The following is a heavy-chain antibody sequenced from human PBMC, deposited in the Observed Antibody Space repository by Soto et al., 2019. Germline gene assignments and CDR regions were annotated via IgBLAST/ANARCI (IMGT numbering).Heavy chain of an antibody. V-gene: IGHV4-39*01. J-gene: IGHJ4*02. CDR3: ARSMTTVVTLDY. D-gene: IGHD4-17*01. CDR2: IYYSGST. CDR1: GGSISSSSYY. Sequence: QLQLQESGPGLVKPSETLSLTCTVSGGSISSSSYYWGWIRQPPGKGVEWIGSIYYSGSTYYNPSLKSRXXIXGXXSKNQFSLKLSSVTAADTAVYYCARSMTTVVTLDYWGQGTLVTVSS.